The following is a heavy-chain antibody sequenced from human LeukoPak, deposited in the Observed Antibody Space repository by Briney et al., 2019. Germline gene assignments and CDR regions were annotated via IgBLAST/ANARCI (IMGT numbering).Heavy chain of an antibody. V-gene: IGHV4-61*02. CDR1: GGSISSGGYY. J-gene: IGHJ4*02. CDR3: ARGGGCSDTSCYNFDY. CDR2: IYTSGST. D-gene: IGHD2-2*02. Sequence: SQTLSLTCTVSGGSISSGGYYWSWIRQSAGKGLEWIGRIYTSGSTNYSPSLKSRVTMSVDTSKNQFSLQLRSLTAADTAVYYCARGGGCSDTSCYNFDYWGQGTLVTVSS.